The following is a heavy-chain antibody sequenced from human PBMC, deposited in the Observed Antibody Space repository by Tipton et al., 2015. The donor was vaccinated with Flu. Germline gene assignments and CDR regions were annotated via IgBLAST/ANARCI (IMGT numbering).Heavy chain of an antibody. CDR2: IYNTGLT. CDR3: ARGNWNSNYDNWFDP. D-gene: IGHD1-1*01. J-gene: IGHJ5*02. Sequence: TLSLTCTVSGASVNIENSYWVWIRKSLGRGLEWIGTIYNTGLTNYNPSLKSQATVSLDMSKNQFSLNVSLVTAADTATYFCARGNWNSNYDNWFDPWGQGTPVTVSS. CDR1: GASVNIENSY. V-gene: IGHV4-39*07.